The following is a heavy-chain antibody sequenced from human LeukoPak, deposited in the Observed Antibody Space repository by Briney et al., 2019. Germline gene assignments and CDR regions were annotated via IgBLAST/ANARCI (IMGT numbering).Heavy chain of an antibody. D-gene: IGHD3-10*01. CDR1: GFTFSSYS. J-gene: IGHJ6*03. CDR3: AKVMKGSERLTMVRGVIIKTAGLYYMDV. Sequence: PGGSLRLSCAASGFTFSSYSMNWVRQTPGKGLEWVSSISASGGSTKYADSVRGRFTISRDNSKNTVYLQMNSLRAEDTAVYYCAKVMKGSERLTMVRGVIIKTAGLYYMDVWGKGTTVTVSS. CDR2: ISASGGST. V-gene: IGHV3-23*01.